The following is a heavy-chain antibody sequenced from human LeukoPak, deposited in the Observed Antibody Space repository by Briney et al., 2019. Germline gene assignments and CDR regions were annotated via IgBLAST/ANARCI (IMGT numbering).Heavy chain of an antibody. V-gene: IGHV1-3*01. J-gene: IGHJ4*02. D-gene: IGHD6-13*01. Sequence: ASVKVSCKASGYTFTSYAMHWVRQAPGQRLEWMGWINAGNGNTKYSQKYQGRVTITRDTSASTAYMELSSLRSEDTAVYYCAREGIAAAGDYWGQGTLVTVSS. CDR2: INAGNGNT. CDR3: AREGIAAAGDY. CDR1: GYTFTSYA.